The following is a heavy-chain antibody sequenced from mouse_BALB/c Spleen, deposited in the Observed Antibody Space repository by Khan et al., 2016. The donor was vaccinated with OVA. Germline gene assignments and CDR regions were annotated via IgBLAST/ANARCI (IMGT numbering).Heavy chain of an antibody. CDR1: GFDFSRYW. V-gene: IGHV4-2*02. CDR3: ARLERYGHLAN. CDR2: INPGSSTI. J-gene: IGHJ3*01. Sequence: EVKLLESGGGLVQPGGSLILSCAASGFDFSRYWMSWARQAPGKGQEWIGEINPGSSTINYTPSLKEKFIISRDNAKNTLYLQMRKVRSEDTALYYCARLERYGHLANWRQGTLVTVSA. D-gene: IGHD2-14*01.